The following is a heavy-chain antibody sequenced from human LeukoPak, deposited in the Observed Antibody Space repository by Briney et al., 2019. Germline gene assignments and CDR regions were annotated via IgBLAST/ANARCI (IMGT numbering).Heavy chain of an antibody. V-gene: IGHV1-24*01. CDR1: GYTLTELS. D-gene: IGHD6-13*01. J-gene: IGHJ5*02. CDR3: ATIGREPPSYYSSSWSGNWFDP. CDR2: FDPEDGET. Sequence: ASVKVSCTVSGYTLTELSMHWVRQAPGKGLEWMGGFDPEDGETIYAQKFQGRVTMTEDTSTDTAYMELSSLRSEDTAVYYCATIGREPPSYYSSSWSGNWFDPWGQGTLVTVSS.